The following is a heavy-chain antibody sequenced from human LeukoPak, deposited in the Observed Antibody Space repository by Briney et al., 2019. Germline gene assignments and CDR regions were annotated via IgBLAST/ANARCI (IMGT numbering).Heavy chain of an antibody. CDR2: ISSSSSTI. Sequence: PGGSLRLSCAASGFSFNTYAMNWVRQAPGKGLEWVSYISSSSSTIYYADSVKGRFTIYRDNAKNSLYLQMNSLRAEHTAVYYCAREGQMDTPPDAFDIWGPGTMVTVSS. V-gene: IGHV3-48*04. CDR3: AREGQMDTPPDAFDI. D-gene: IGHD5-18*01. CDR1: GFSFNTYA. J-gene: IGHJ3*02.